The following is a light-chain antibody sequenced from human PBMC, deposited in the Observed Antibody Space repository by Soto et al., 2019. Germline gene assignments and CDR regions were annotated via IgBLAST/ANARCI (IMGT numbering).Light chain of an antibody. CDR3: QQYNNWPPMYT. CDR1: QSVSSN. Sequence: EIVMTQSPATLSVSPGERDTLSCRASQSVSSNLAWYQQKPGQAPRLLIYGASTRATGIPARFSGSGSGTDFTLTISSLQSEDFAVYYCQQYNNWPPMYTFGQGTKVDIK. V-gene: IGKV3-15*01. J-gene: IGKJ2*01. CDR2: GAS.